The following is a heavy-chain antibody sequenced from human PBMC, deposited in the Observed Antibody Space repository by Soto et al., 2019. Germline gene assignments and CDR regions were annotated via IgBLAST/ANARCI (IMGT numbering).Heavy chain of an antibody. CDR3: ARGPRSGYCTGGSCHYFDY. V-gene: IGHV1-18*01. J-gene: IGHJ4*02. CDR2: SSAYSGVA. Sequence: QVHLVQSGGEVKKPGASVKVSCEASGYTFTNYGITWVRQAPGQGLEWLGGSSAYSGVAKYAQKFQDRVTMTTDTSTSTAYMDLRSLSSDDTAVYYCARGPRSGYCTGGSCHYFDYWGQGTLVTVSS. CDR1: GYTFTNYG. D-gene: IGHD2-15*01.